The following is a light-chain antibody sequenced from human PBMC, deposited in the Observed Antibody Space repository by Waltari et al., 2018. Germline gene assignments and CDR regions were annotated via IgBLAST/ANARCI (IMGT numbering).Light chain of an antibody. V-gene: IGLV1-47*01. CDR2: RNN. J-gene: IGLJ3*02. CDR3: AAWDDSLSGRV. CDR1: RSNIGGNS. Sequence: QSVVTPPPSASGTPGQRVTISCSVSRSNIGGNSVYWYQQLPGTAPKLLIYRNNQRPSGVPDRFSGSKSGTSASLAISGLRSEDEADYYCAAWDDSLSGRVFGGGTKVTVL.